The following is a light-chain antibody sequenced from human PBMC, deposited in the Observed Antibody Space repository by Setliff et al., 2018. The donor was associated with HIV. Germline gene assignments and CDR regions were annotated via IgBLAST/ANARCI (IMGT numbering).Light chain of an antibody. CDR2: GNS. CDR1: SSNIGADFD. V-gene: IGLV1-40*01. J-gene: IGLJ1*01. CDR3: QSYDSSLSGFYV. Sequence: QSALTQPPSVSGAPGQRVTISCTGSSSNIGADFDVHWYQQLPGTAPKLLIYGNSNRPSGVPDRFSAPKSGTSSSLAITGLQADDEADYYCQSYDSSLSGFYVFGTGTKVTVL.